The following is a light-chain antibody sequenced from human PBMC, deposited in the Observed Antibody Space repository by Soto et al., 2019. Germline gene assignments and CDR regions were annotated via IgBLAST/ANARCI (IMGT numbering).Light chain of an antibody. CDR3: KQALEIPWT. J-gene: IGKJ1*01. CDR1: QSLVYTNGHNY. Sequence: ETVMTQSPLSLPVIPGESASISCRSSQSLVYTNGHNYLNWYLQRPGQSPQLLIYSSSNRASGVPDRFSGSGSGTDFTLRISRVEAEDVGVYYCKQALEIPWTFGQGTKVEIK. CDR2: SSS. V-gene: IGKV2-28*01.